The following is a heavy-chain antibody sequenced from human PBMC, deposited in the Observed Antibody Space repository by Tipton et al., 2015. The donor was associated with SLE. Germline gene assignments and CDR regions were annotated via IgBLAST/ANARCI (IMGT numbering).Heavy chain of an antibody. D-gene: IGHD2-15*01. V-gene: IGHV1-69*06. CDR3: ASGYCSGGSCYSGDAFDI. Sequence: QLVQSGAEVKKPGSSVKVSCKASGGTFSSYAISWVRQAPGQGLEWMGGIIPIFGTAHYAQKFQGRVTITADKSKSTAYMELSSLRSEDTAVYYCASGYCSGGSCYSGDAFDIWGQGTMVTVSS. CDR2: IIPIFGTA. CDR1: GGTFSSYA. J-gene: IGHJ3*02.